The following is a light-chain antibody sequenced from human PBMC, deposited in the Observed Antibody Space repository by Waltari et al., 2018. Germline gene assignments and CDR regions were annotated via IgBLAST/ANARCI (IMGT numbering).Light chain of an antibody. CDR1: RSDVGRYNI. CDR3: SSYAGSSKGV. Sequence: QSALTQPASGSGSPGQSITISCTWARSDVGRYNIVSWYKQHPGKAPKLIIYEATNRPSGVSYRFSGSKAGYTACLTISGLQPEDEAEYFCSSYAGSSKGVFGGGTKVTVL. CDR2: EAT. J-gene: IGLJ2*01. V-gene: IGLV2-23*01.